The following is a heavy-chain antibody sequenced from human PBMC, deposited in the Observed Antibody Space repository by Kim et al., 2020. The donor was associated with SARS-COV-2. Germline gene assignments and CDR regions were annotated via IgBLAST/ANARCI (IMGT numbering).Heavy chain of an antibody. V-gene: IGHV3-48*04. CDR1: GFTFSSYS. Sequence: GGSLRLSCAASGFTFSSYSMNWVRQAPGKGLEWVSYISSSSSTIYYADSVKGRFTISRDNAKNSLYLQMNSLRAEDTAVYYCARDSGDFWSGGLPYYYYYYGMDVWGQGTTVTVSS. D-gene: IGHD3-3*01. J-gene: IGHJ6*02. CDR3: ARDSGDFWSGGLPYYYYYYGMDV. CDR2: ISSSSSTI.